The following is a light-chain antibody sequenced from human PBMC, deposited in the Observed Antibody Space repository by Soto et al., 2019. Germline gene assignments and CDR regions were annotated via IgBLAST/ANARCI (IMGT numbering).Light chain of an antibody. J-gene: IGLJ1*01. CDR1: KNDIGVYDF. Sequence: QSALTQPPSASGSPGQSVTISCTGTKNDIGVYDFVSWYQHHPGKAPRLIIYEVVQRPSGVPDRFSGSKSGNTGSLTVSGLQAADEADYCCKSYAGSNTYVFGSGTKVTVL. V-gene: IGLV2-8*01. CDR3: KSYAGSNTYV. CDR2: EVV.